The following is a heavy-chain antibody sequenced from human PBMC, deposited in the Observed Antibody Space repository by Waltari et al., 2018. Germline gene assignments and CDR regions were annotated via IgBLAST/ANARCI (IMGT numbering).Heavy chain of an antibody. Sequence: QLQLQESGPGLVKASETLSLTCTVSGDSISSSRYYWGWVRQPPGKGLEWIGNMYYSGSTYYNPSLKSRVTISGDTSKSQFSLKLSSVTAADTSMYYCVRHARTTSGGKHFDHWGQGMLVTVS. CDR3: VRHARTTSGGKHFDH. V-gene: IGHV4-39*01. CDR1: GDSISSSRYY. J-gene: IGHJ4*02. CDR2: MYYSGST. D-gene: IGHD2-15*01.